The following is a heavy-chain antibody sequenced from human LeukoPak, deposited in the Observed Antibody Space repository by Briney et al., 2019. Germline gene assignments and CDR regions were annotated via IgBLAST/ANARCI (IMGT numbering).Heavy chain of an antibody. CDR2: IYYSGAT. Sequence: PSETLSLTCTVSNYSISGSNWWGWIRQPLGKGLEWIAYIYYSGATYYNTLFRSRATVSVDMSENHFALKLTSVTAVDTAVYYCASTGNWDDLGVDFWGQGIPVTVSS. CDR1: NYSISGSNW. J-gene: IGHJ4*02. V-gene: IGHV4-28*01. CDR3: ASTGNWDDLGVDF. D-gene: IGHD1-1*01.